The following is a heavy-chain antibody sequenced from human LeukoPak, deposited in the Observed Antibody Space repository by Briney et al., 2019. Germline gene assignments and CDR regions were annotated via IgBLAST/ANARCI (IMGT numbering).Heavy chain of an antibody. V-gene: IGHV3-53*01. J-gene: IGHJ4*02. CDR1: GFTVSSNY. CDR2: IYSGGST. CDR3: ARADDGDYFDY. Sequence: GSXRLXCAASGFTVSSNYMSWVRQAPGKGLEWVSVIYSGGSTYYADSVKGRFTISRDNSKNTLYLQMNSLRAEDTAVYYCARADDGDYFDYWGQGTLVTVSS. D-gene: IGHD4-17*01.